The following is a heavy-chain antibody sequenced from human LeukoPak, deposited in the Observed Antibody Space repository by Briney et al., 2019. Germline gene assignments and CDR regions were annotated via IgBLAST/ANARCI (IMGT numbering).Heavy chain of an antibody. J-gene: IGHJ5*02. CDR3: ARQTGRYGTNWFDP. CDR2: IYHSGST. D-gene: IGHD1-1*01. CDR1: GGSISSSNW. Sequence: PSETLSLTCAVSGGSISSSNWWSWVRQPPGKGLEWIGEIYHSGSTNYNPSLKSRVTISVDKSKNQFSLKLSSVTAADTAVYYCARQTGRYGTNWFDPWGQGTLVTVSS. V-gene: IGHV4-4*02.